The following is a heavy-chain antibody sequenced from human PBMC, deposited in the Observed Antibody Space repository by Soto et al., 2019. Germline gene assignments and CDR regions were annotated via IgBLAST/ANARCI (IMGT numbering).Heavy chain of an antibody. D-gene: IGHD3-3*01. J-gene: IGHJ6*02. CDR1: GGSISSGGYY. CDR3: ARHPLPYDFWSGRAVPPSDGMDV. V-gene: IGHV4-31*03. CDR2: IYYSGST. Sequence: PSETLSLTCTVSGGSISSGGYYWSWIRQHPGKGLEWIGYIYYSGSTYYNPSLKSRVTISVDTSKNQFSLKLSSVTAADTAVYYCARHPLPYDFWSGRAVPPSDGMDVWGQGTTVTVSS.